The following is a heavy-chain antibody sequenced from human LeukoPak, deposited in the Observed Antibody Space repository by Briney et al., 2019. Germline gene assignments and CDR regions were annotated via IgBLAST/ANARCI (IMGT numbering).Heavy chain of an antibody. J-gene: IGHJ6*02. Sequence: GGSLRLSCAASGFTFSSYWMHWVRQAPGKGLVWVSRINSDGSSTSYADSVKGRFTISRDNAKNTLYLQMNSLRAEDSAVYYCVSLDGVYYYHMDVWGQGTTVIVSS. CDR2: INSDGSST. CDR1: GFTFSSYW. CDR3: VSLDGVYYYHMDV. D-gene: IGHD3/OR15-3a*01. V-gene: IGHV3-74*01.